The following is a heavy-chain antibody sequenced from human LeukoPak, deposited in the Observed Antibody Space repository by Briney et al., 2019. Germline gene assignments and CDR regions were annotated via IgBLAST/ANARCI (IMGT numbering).Heavy chain of an antibody. CDR1: GFTFSDYY. Sequence: PGGSLRLSCAASGFTFSDYYMNWIRQAPGKGLEWVSYISRSGSTTYYADSVEGRFTISSDNAKNSLSLQMNSLRAEDTALYYCASDSGYGGYDYGGQGSLVTVSS. D-gene: IGHD5-12*01. CDR2: ISRSGSTT. J-gene: IGHJ4*02. V-gene: IGHV3-11*01. CDR3: ASDSGYGGYDY.